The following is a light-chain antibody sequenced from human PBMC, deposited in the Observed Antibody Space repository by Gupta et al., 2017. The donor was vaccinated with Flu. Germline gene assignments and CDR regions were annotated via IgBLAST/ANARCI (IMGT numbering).Light chain of an antibody. CDR3: QQYNIWPLWT. CDR2: RAS. J-gene: IGKJ1*01. Sequence: GTLSVSPGERATLSCRASETVSDNLAWYQQKPGQSPRLLIYRASTRATGIPARFSGSGSGTEFTLTISSLQSEDFAIYYCQQYNIWPLWTFGQGTKVEIK. V-gene: IGKV3-15*01. CDR1: ETVSDN.